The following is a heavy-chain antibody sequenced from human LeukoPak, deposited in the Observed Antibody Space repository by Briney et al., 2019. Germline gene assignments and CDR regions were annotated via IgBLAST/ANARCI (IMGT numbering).Heavy chain of an antibody. CDR1: GYTFTGYY. Sequence: ASVKVSCKASGYTFTGYYMHWMRQAPGQGLEWMGWINAGNGNTRYSQKLQDRVTITRDTSANTVYMELSSLRSEDTAVYFCARGLLWFGELSPPGYWGQGTLVTVSS. V-gene: IGHV1-3*01. J-gene: IGHJ4*02. CDR2: INAGNGNT. D-gene: IGHD3-10*01. CDR3: ARGLLWFGELSPPGY.